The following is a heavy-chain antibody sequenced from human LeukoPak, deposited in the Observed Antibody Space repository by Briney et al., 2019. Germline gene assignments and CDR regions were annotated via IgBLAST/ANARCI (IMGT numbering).Heavy chain of an antibody. CDR3: ARGQLRYCSGGSCYNGGLDY. J-gene: IGHJ4*02. CDR1: GYTFASYY. CDR2: INPSGGST. Sequence: EASVTVSCKASGYTFASYYMHWVRQAPGQGLEWMGIINPSGGSTSYAQKFRGRVTMTRDTSTSTVYMELSSLRSEDTAVYYCARGQLRYCSGGSCYNGGLDYWGQGTLVTVSS. D-gene: IGHD2-15*01. V-gene: IGHV1-46*01.